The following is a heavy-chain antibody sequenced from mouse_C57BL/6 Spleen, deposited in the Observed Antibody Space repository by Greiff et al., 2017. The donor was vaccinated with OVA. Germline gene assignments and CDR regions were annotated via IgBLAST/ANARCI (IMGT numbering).Heavy chain of an antibody. CDR2: ISDGGSYT. CDR1: GFTFSSYA. Sequence: EVKLMESGGGLVKPGGSLKLSCAASGFTFSSYAMSWVRQTPEKRLEWVATISDGGSYTYYPDNVKGRFTISRDNAKNNLYLQMSHLKSEDTAMYYCARDGKGYDEAFDYWGQGTTLTVSS. D-gene: IGHD2-2*01. CDR3: ARDGKGYDEAFDY. V-gene: IGHV5-4*01. J-gene: IGHJ2*01.